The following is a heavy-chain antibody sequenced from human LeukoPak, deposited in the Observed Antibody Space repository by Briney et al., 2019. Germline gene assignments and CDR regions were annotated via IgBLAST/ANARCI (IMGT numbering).Heavy chain of an antibody. Sequence: GGSLRLSCAASEFTFNKFGMHWVRKAPGKGLEWVAFIRFDGSTKSYADSVKGRFTISRDNSKNTLYLQMNSLRTDDTALYYCAKDPHPKSYYDLFHDYWGQGTLVTVSS. V-gene: IGHV3-30*02. J-gene: IGHJ4*02. CDR3: AKDPHPKSYYDLFHDY. D-gene: IGHD3-3*01. CDR1: EFTFNKFG. CDR2: IRFDGSTK.